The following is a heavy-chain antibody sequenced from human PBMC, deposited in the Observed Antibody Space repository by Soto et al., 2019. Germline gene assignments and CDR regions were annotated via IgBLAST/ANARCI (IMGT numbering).Heavy chain of an antibody. J-gene: IGHJ3*02. D-gene: IGHD6-6*01. CDR3: AKDRLYSSSSWAPGDAFDI. CDR1: GFTIDDYA. V-gene: IGHV3-9*01. CDR2: ISWNSGSI. Sequence: EVQLVESGGGLVQPGRSLRLSCAASGFTIDDYAMHWVRQAPGKGLEWVSGISWNSGSIGYADSVKGRFTISRDNAKNSLYLQMNSLRAEDTALYYCAKDRLYSSSSWAPGDAFDIWGQGTMVTVSS.